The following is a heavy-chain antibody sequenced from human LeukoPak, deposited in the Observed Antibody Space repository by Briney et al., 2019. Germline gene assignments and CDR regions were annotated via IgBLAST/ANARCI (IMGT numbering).Heavy chain of an antibody. CDR2: INPVSGGT. V-gene: IGHV1-2*02. J-gene: IGHJ4*02. D-gene: IGHD1-26*01. CDR1: GYTFTDYY. CDR3: ARGYALYSGRYIDFDY. Sequence: ASVKVSCKASGYTFTDYYMHWVRQAPGQGLEWMGWINPVSGGTNYAQNFQGRVTMTRDTSISTAYMGLSRLRSDDTAVYYCARGYALYSGRYIDFDYWGQGTLVTVSS.